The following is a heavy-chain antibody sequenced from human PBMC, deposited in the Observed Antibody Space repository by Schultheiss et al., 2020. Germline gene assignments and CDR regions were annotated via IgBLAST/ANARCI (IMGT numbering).Heavy chain of an antibody. CDR3: AKSGNRGSYSPPYFDY. D-gene: IGHD1-26*01. V-gene: IGHV3-9*01. CDR1: GFTFSSYA. Sequence: GGSLRLSCAASGFTFSSYAMSWVRQAPGKGLEWVSGISWNSGSIGYADSVKGRFTISRDNAKNSLYLQMNSLRAEDTALYYCAKSGNRGSYSPPYFDYWGQGTLVTVSS. J-gene: IGHJ4*02. CDR2: ISWNSGSI.